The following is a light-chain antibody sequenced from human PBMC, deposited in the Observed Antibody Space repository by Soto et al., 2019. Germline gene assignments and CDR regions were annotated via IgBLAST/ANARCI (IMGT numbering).Light chain of an antibody. V-gene: IGKV3-20*01. Sequence: EMVLTQSPGTLSLSPGERATLSCRASQSVSSSYLAWYQQKPGQAPRLLIYGASSRATGIPDRLSGSGSGTDFTVTISRLEPEDFAVYYFQQYGSSPETFGQGTKVEIK. J-gene: IGKJ1*01. CDR3: QQYGSSPET. CDR1: QSVSSSY. CDR2: GAS.